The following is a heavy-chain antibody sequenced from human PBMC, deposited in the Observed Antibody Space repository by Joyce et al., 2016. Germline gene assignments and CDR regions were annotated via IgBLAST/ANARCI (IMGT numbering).Heavy chain of an antibody. CDR2: IKSDGVET. CDR1: GFNFGDYW. V-gene: IGHV3-7*03. J-gene: IGHJ4*02. D-gene: IGHD1-1*01. CDR3: VSGGNWHAF. Sequence: EGQMVDSGGGLVQPGGSLRLSCAASGFNFGDYWASWVRQAPGKGQEWVANIKSDGVETYYADSVKGRFTISRDNAKNSLYLEMNGLRTEDTAVYYCVSGGNWHAFWGQGSLVTVSS.